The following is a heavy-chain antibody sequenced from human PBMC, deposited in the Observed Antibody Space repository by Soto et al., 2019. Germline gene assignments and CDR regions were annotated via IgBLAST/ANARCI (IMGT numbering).Heavy chain of an antibody. V-gene: IGHV3-30-3*01. CDR2: ITSDAINI. J-gene: IGHJ4*02. CDR1: GFTFSSSA. CDR3: ARDPHMETYNLKH. D-gene: IGHD1-1*01. Sequence: QVQLVESGGGVVQPGGSLRLSCAASGFTFSSSAFHWVRQAPGKGLEWVALITSDAININHADSVKGRFTISRDNSKNTLYSKKNSQTYEHTALYYCARDPHMETYNLKHGGQGTQVPVSS.